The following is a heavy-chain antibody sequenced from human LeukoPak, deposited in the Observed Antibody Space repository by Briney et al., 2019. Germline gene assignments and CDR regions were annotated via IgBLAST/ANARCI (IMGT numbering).Heavy chain of an antibody. V-gene: IGHV3-23*01. D-gene: IGHD5-18*01. CDR1: GFTFSSYA. Sequence: GGSLRLSCAASGFTFSSYAMSWVRQAPGKGLEWVPGISGSGDSTYYADSVKGRFTISRDNSKNTLYLQMNSLRAEDTAVYYCAKDRLYTYGYVDYWGQGTLVTVSS. CDR2: ISGSGDST. J-gene: IGHJ4*02. CDR3: AKDRLYTYGYVDY.